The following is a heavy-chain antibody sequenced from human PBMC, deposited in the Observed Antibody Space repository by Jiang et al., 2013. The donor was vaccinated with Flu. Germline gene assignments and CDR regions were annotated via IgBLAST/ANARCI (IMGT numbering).Heavy chain of an antibody. D-gene: IGHD2-15*01. J-gene: IGHJ4*02. Sequence: GPGLVKPSETLSLTCTVSGGSISSSSYYWGWIRQPPGKGLEWIGSIYYSGSTYYNPSLKSRVTISVDTSKNQFSLKLSSVTAADTAVYYCARRVGGYFDYWGQGTLVTVSS. CDR2: IYYSGST. V-gene: IGHV4-39*01. CDR1: GGSISSSSYY. CDR3: ARRVGGYFDY.